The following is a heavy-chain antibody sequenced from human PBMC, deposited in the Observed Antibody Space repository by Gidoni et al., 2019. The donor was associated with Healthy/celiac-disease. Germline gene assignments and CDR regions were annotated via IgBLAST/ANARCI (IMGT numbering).Heavy chain of an antibody. Sequence: NWVRQAPGKGLEWVSYISSSGSTIYYADSVKGRFIISRDNTKNSLYLQMNSLRAEDTAVYYCARGTPRLRSKFDYWGQGTLVTVSS. CDR2: ISSSGSTI. D-gene: IGHD4-17*01. CDR3: ARGTPRLRSKFDY. J-gene: IGHJ4*02. V-gene: IGHV3-48*03.